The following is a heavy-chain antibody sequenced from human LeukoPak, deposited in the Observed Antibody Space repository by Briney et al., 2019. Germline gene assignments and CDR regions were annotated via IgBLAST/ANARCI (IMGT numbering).Heavy chain of an antibody. J-gene: IGHJ5*02. CDR3: GRFGYEAAVDL. V-gene: IGHV3-7*01. CDR2: IEQAGSDT. Sequence: PGGSLRLSCAASGFTFSTYWMTWVRLAPGKGLEWVANIEQAGSDTYYVAPVKGRFTIFRDNAKNLLYLQMNDLRADDTAVYPCGRFGYEAAVDLWGQGTLVAVS. CDR1: GFTFSTYW. D-gene: IGHD6-13*01.